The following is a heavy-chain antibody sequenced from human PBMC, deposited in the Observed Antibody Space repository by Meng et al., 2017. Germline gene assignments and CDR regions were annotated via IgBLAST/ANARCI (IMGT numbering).Heavy chain of an antibody. Sequence: QVPGLGPGLVTASGNLSLTCVVAGGSISSSNWWSWVRQPPGKGLEWIGEIYHSGSTNYNPSLKSRVTISVDKSKNQFSLKLSSVTAADTAVYYCARDGRSWDWGQGTLVTVSS. CDR1: GGSISSSNW. CDR2: IYHSGST. D-gene: IGHD7-27*01. J-gene: IGHJ4*02. V-gene: IGHV4-4*02. CDR3: ARDGRSWD.